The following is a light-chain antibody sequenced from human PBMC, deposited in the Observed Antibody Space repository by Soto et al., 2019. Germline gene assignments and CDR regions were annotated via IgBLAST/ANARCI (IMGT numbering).Light chain of an antibody. Sequence: PATLSVSPGERATLSCRASQSVTNNYFAWYKQKPGQAPRLLIYGASRRATGIPDRFSGSGSGTDFTLTISRLEPEDFAVYHCQQYGSLPYTFGQGTKVDIK. J-gene: IGKJ2*01. CDR1: QSVTNNY. V-gene: IGKV3-20*01. CDR3: QQYGSLPYT. CDR2: GAS.